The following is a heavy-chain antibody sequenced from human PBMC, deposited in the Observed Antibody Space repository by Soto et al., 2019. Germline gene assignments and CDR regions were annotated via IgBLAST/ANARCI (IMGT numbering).Heavy chain of an antibody. J-gene: IGHJ6*03. CDR1: GFTFSSYW. CDR2: INSDGSST. D-gene: IGHD3-3*01. V-gene: IGHV3-74*01. Sequence: GESLKISCAASGFTFSSYWMHWVRQAPGKGLVWVSRINSDGSSTSYADSVKGRFTISRDNAKNTLYLQMNSLRAEDTAVYYCARAYPPSNYDFWSGRPMGYYYYMDVWGKGTTVTVSS. CDR3: ARAYPPSNYDFWSGRPMGYYYYMDV.